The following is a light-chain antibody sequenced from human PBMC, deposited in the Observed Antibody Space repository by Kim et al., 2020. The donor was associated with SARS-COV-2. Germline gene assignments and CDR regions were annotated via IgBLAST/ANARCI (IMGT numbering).Light chain of an antibody. Sequence: SAAVGDRVTITCRASQSIKSYLTWYPQKPTQAPTLLIYAASTLRSLVPSLFRGTGSGTDFTLTISGLQPGDFATYHCQQSYTIPPTLGEGTKLE. J-gene: IGKJ2*01. V-gene: IGKV1-39*01. CDR3: QQSYTIPPT. CDR1: QSIKSY. CDR2: AAS.